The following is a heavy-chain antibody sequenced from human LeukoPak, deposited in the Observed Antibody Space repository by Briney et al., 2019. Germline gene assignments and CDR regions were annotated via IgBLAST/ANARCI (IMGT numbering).Heavy chain of an antibody. CDR3: ATAPPPYCSSTSCYPILVSHLYYYGMDV. CDR1: GGTFSSYA. D-gene: IGHD2-2*01. CDR2: IIPILGTA. V-gene: IGHV1-69*13. Sequence: ASVKVSCKASGGTFSSYAISWVRQAPGQGLEWMGGIIPILGTANYAQKFQGRVTITADESTSTAYMELSSLRSEDTAVYYCATAPPPYCSSTSCYPILVSHLYYYGMDVWGQGTTVTVSS. J-gene: IGHJ6*02.